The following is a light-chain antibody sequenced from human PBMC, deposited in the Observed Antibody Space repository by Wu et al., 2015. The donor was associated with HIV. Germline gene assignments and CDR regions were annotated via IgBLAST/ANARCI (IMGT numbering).Light chain of an antibody. Sequence: EVVLTQSPASLSLSTGERATLSCRASQSVGNSLGWYQQKPGQAPRLLIYDTSNRATGTPARFSGSGSGTDFTLTIGSLEPEDFAVYYCQHCNNWPLTFGQGTRLEIK. CDR3: QHCNNWPLT. CDR1: QSVGNS. CDR2: DTS. V-gene: IGKV3-11*01. J-gene: IGKJ5*01.